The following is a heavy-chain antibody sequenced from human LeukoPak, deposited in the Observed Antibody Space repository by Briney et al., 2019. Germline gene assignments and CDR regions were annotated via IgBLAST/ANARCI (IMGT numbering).Heavy chain of an antibody. Sequence: ASVTVSFTVSGYTLTELSMHWVRQAPGKGREWMGGFDPEDGETIYAQKFQGRVTMTEDTSTDTAYMELSSLRSEDTAVYYCATAPGTNYYMDVWGKGTTVTVSS. CDR2: FDPEDGET. J-gene: IGHJ6*03. V-gene: IGHV1-24*01. CDR1: GYTLTELS. D-gene: IGHD1-1*01. CDR3: ATAPGTNYYMDV.